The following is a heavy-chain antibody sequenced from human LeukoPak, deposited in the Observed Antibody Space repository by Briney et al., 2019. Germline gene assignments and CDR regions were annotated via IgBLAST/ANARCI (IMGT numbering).Heavy chain of an antibody. CDR2: TYYRSKWYN. Sequence: SQTLSLTCAISGDSVSSNSAAWNWIRQSPSRGLEWLGRTYYRSKWYNDYAVSVQSRLTINPDTSKNQFSLQLNSVTPDDTAVYYCAKGRASYYGMDVWGQGTTVTVSS. CDR3: AKGRASYYGMDV. CDR1: GDSVSSNSAA. J-gene: IGHJ6*02. V-gene: IGHV6-1*01.